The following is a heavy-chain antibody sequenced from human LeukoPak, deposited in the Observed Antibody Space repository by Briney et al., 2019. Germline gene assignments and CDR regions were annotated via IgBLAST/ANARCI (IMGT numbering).Heavy chain of an antibody. CDR1: GGSLNTRSYY. Sequence: GSLRLPCSVSGGSLNTRSYYWGWIRQPPGKGLEWIGSIYYGGLTYYNPSLTSRVTLPADTSRNHFFLKVNSVTAADTSVYYCARLPILGVVDYGGQGILVTVSS. J-gene: IGHJ4*02. CDR3: ARLPILGVVDY. V-gene: IGHV4-39*02. D-gene: IGHD1-26*01. CDR2: IYYGGLT.